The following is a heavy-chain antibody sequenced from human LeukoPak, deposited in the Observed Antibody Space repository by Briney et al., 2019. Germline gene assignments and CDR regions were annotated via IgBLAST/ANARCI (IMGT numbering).Heavy chain of an antibody. CDR2: INPSGGST. J-gene: IGHJ2*01. CDR3: ARDPGDSSGYGRFDL. D-gene: IGHD3-22*01. V-gene: IGHV1-46*01. CDR1: GYTFTSYY. Sequence: ASVKVSCKASGYTFTSYYMHWVRQAPGQGLEWMGIINPSGGSTSYAQKFQGGVTMTRDTSTSTVYMELSSLRSEDTAVYYCARDPGDSSGYGRFDLWGRGTLVTVSS.